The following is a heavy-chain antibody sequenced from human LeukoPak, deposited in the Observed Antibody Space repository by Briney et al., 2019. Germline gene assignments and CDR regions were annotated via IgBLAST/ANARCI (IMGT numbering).Heavy chain of an antibody. Sequence: SETLSLTCAVYGGSFSGYYWSWIRQPAGKGLEWIGRIYTSGSTNYNPSLKSRVTMSVDTSKNQFSLKLSSVTAADTAVYYCAREVGATTPFDPWGQGTLVTVSS. J-gene: IGHJ5*02. CDR3: AREVGATTPFDP. D-gene: IGHD1-26*01. CDR2: IYTSGST. V-gene: IGHV4-4*07. CDR1: GGSFSGYY.